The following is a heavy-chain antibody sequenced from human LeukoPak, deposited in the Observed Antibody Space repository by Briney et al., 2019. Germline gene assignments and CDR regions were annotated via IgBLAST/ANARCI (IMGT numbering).Heavy chain of an antibody. D-gene: IGHD5-18*01. J-gene: IGHJ4*02. CDR2: IKGDGSST. V-gene: IGHV3-74*01. CDR3: AKGTPGYSYGSIDY. Sequence: GGSLRLSCAASGFTFSSYWMHWVRHTPGKGLVWVSRIKGDGSSTSYADSVKGRFTISRDNSKNTLYLQMNSLRAEDTAVYYCAKGTPGYSYGSIDYWGQGTLVTVSS. CDR1: GFTFSSYW.